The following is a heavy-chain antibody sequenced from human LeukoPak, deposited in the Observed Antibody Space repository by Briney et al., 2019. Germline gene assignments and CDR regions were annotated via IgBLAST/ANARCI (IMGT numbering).Heavy chain of an antibody. V-gene: IGHV1-2*02. Sequence: GASVKVSCKASGYTVTGYYMHWVRQAPGQGLEWMGWINPNSGGTNYAQKFQGRVTMTRDTSISTAYMELSRLRSDDTAVYYCARGEYYYDSSGIDAFDIWGQGTMVTVSS. D-gene: IGHD3-22*01. CDR3: ARGEYYYDSSGIDAFDI. CDR1: GYTVTGYY. J-gene: IGHJ3*02. CDR2: INPNSGGT.